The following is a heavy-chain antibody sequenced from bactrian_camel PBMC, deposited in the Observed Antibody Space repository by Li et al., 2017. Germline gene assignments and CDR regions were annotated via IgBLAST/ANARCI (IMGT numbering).Heavy chain of an antibody. D-gene: IGHD6*01. Sequence: DVQLVESGGGSVRAGGSLRLSCAVSGITGSSICMGWFRQGPGKGREGVATITSGDGTTTYTDSVKGRVTISQDNAKNTVYLQVNSLKPEDTGMYYCAADGSFGGSLVPAQYHYWGQGTQVTVS. CDR1: GITGSSIC. CDR3: AADGSFGGSLVPAQYHY. V-gene: IGHV3S40*01. J-gene: IGHJ4*01. CDR2: ITSGDGTT.